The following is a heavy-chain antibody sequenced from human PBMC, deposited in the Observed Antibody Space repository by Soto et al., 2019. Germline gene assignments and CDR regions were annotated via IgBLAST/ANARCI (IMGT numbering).Heavy chain of an antibody. CDR3: ARDRFRPGTIDAFDI. D-gene: IGHD1-1*01. CDR1: GFTFSSYD. Sequence: EVQLVESGGGLVQPGGSLRLSCAASGFTFSSYDMHWVRQATGKGLEWVSAIGTAGDTYYPGSVKRRFTISRENAKNSLYLQMHSLRAEDTAVYYCARDRFRPGTIDAFDIWGQGTMVTVSS. CDR2: IGTAGDT. J-gene: IGHJ3*02. V-gene: IGHV3-13*01.